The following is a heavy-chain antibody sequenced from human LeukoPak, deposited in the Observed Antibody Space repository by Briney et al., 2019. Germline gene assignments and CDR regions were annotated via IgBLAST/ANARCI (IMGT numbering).Heavy chain of an antibody. Sequence: SETLSLTCTVSGGSISSYYWSWIRQPPGKGLEWIGYIYYSGSTNYNPSLKSRVTISVDTSKNQLSLKLSSVTAADTAVYYCARDGSGYDYGFDYWGQGTLVTVSS. J-gene: IGHJ4*02. CDR2: IYYSGST. V-gene: IGHV4-59*01. CDR3: ARDGSGYDYGFDY. D-gene: IGHD5-12*01. CDR1: GGSISSYY.